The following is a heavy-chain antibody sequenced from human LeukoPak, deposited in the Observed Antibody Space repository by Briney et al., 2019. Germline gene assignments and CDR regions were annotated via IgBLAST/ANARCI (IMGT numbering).Heavy chain of an antibody. CDR2: IYYSGST. CDR1: GGSISNYY. Sequence: PSETLSLTCTVSGGSISNYYWSWIRQPPGKGLEWIGYIYYSGSTNYNPSLKSRVTISVDTSKNQFSLKLSSVTAADTAVYYCASTIDFWSGYLVFDYWGQGTLVTVSS. J-gene: IGHJ4*02. V-gene: IGHV4-59*08. CDR3: ASTIDFWSGYLVFDY. D-gene: IGHD3-3*01.